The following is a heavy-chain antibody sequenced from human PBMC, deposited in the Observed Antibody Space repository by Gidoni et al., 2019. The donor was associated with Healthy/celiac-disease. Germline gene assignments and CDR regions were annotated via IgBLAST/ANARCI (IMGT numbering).Heavy chain of an antibody. J-gene: IGHJ3*02. CDR3: ASPIVVVPAAIMGPDDAFDI. Sequence: QVQLVESGGGLVKPGGSLRLSCAASGFTFSDYYMSWIRQAPGKGLEWVSYISSRGSTIYYADSVKGRFTISRDNAKNSLYLQMNSLRAEDTAVYYCASPIVVVPAAIMGPDDAFDIWGQGTMVTVSS. CDR1: GFTFSDYY. V-gene: IGHV3-11*01. D-gene: IGHD2-2*02. CDR2: ISSRGSTI.